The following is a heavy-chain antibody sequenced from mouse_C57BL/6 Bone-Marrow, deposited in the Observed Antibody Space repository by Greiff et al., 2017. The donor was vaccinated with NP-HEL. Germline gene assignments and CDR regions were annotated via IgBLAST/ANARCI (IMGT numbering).Heavy chain of an antibody. D-gene: IGHD3-2*02. CDR3: ARSSGPAWFAY. Sequence: VQLQQSGPELVKPGASVKISCKASGYAFSSSWMNWVKQRPGKGLEWIGRIYPGDGDTNYNGKFKGKATLTADKSSSTAYMQRSSLTSEDSAVDFCARSSGPAWFAYWGQGTLVTVSA. V-gene: IGHV1-82*01. J-gene: IGHJ3*01. CDR2: IYPGDGDT. CDR1: GYAFSSSW.